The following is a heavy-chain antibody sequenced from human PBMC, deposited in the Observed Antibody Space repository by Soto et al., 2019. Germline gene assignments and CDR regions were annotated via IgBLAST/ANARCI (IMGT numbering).Heavy chain of an antibody. CDR3: ARVPRRYGVIAAAGYYGMDV. V-gene: IGHV3-13*01. D-gene: IGHD6-13*01. J-gene: IGHJ6*02. Sequence: GGSLRLSCAASGFTFSSYDMHWVRQATGKGLEWVSAIGTAGDTYYPGSVKGGFTISRENAKNPLYLQMNSLRAEDTAVYYWARVPRRYGVIAAAGYYGMDVWGQGTTVTVSS. CDR2: IGTAGDT. CDR1: GFTFSSYD.